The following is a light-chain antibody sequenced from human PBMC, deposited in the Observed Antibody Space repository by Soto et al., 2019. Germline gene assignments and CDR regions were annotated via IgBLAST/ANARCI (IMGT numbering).Light chain of an antibody. Sequence: EIMMTQSPATLSVSPGERATLSCRASQSVGTNLAWYQQKPGQVPRLLIYYASTRATGIPARFSGSGSGTEFTLTISSLQSEDFALYYCQQYNHWPPITFGQGTRLEI. J-gene: IGKJ5*01. CDR2: YAS. V-gene: IGKV3-15*01. CDR1: QSVGTN. CDR3: QQYNHWPPIT.